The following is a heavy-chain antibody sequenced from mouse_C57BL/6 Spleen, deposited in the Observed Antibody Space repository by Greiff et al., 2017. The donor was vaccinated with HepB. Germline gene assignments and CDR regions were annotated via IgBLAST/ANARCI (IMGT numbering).Heavy chain of an antibody. Sequence: EVQLQQSGGGLVKPGGSLKLSCAASGFTFSDYGMHWVRQAPEKGLEWVAYISSGSSTIYYADTVKGRFTISSDNAKNTLFLQMTSLRSEDTAMYYCAREGQLRLGFDYWGQGTTLTVSS. CDR3: AREGQLRLGFDY. D-gene: IGHD3-2*02. J-gene: IGHJ2*01. V-gene: IGHV5-17*01. CDR2: ISSGSSTI. CDR1: GFTFSDYG.